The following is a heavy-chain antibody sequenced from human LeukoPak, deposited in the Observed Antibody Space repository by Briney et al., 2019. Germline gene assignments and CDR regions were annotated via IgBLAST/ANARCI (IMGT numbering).Heavy chain of an antibody. CDR3: ARVRWLRRTGAPGYYYYMDV. CDR2: IYYSGST. J-gene: IGHJ6*03. V-gene: IGHV4-59*01. CDR1: GGSISSYY. Sequence: SETLSLTCTVSGGSISSYYWSWIRQPPGKGLEWIGYIYYSGSTNYNPSLKSRVTISVDTSKNQFSLKLSSVTAADTAVYYCARVRWLRRTGAPGYYYYMDVWSKGTTVTVSS. D-gene: IGHD4-23*01.